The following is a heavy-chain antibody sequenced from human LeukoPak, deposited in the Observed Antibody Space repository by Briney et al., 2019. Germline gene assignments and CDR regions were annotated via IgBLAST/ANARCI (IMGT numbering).Heavy chain of an antibody. CDR1: GFSLNTDGMG. CDR3: AHRSRGLHNNSLLP. CDR2: IYWDDDT. J-gene: IGHJ5*02. Sequence: ESGPTLVKPTQTLTLTCTFSGFSLNTDGMGVGWIRQPPGKALERLALIYWDDDTHYSPSLKSRLSISKDTSKNQVVLIMTNMDPVDTATYYCAHRSRGLHNNSLLPWGRGILVTVSS. V-gene: IGHV2-5*02. D-gene: IGHD6-13*01.